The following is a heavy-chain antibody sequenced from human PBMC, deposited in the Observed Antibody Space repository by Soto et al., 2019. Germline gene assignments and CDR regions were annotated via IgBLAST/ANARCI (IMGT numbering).Heavy chain of an antibody. CDR1: GFTFSSYA. CDR2: VSYDGTYQ. D-gene: IGHD3-9*01. V-gene: IGHV3-30-3*01. Sequence: QVQLVESGGGVVQPGRSLRLSCAASGFTFSSYAMHWVRQAPGKGLEWVAVVSYDGTYQYYADSVKGRFTISRDNSKNTEYLHMNSLRPEDTAVYYCARDDYDILTGYTLSPIKYYNGLDVWGQGTTVTVSS. J-gene: IGHJ6*02. CDR3: ARDDYDILTGYTLSPIKYYNGLDV.